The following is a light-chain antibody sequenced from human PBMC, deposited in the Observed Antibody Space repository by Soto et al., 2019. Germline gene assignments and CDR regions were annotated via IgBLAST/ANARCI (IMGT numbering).Light chain of an antibody. J-gene: IGKJ2*01. CDR1: QSVLHSSNNKNY. V-gene: IGKV4-1*01. CDR2: WAS. CDR3: QQYYSTPPYT. Sequence: DIVMTQSPDSLAVSLGERATINCKSSQSVLHSSNNKNYLAWYQQKPGQPPKLLIYWASTRESGVPDRFSGSGSGTDFTLTISSLQAEDVAVYYCQQYYSTPPYTFGQGTKREIK.